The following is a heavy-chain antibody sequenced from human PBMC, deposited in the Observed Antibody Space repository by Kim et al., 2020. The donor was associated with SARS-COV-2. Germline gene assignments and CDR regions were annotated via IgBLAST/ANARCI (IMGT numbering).Heavy chain of an antibody. V-gene: IGHV3-23*01. D-gene: IGHD2-2*01. CDR2: ISQSGQST. Sequence: GGSLRLSCAASGFTFSNYAMSWVRQGPGKGLEWISAISQSGQSTYYADSVRGRFTISRDNAKNTLSVQLRSLRDEDTALYYCVKESRGASTGNSFDFWGQGTLVIVSS. CDR1: GFTFSNYA. J-gene: IGHJ4*02. CDR3: VKESRGASTGNSFDF.